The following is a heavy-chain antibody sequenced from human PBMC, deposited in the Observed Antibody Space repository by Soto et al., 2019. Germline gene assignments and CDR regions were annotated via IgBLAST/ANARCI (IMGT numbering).Heavy chain of an antibody. J-gene: IGHJ4*02. CDR1: EFTFSSYG. CDR2: ISYDGSNK. Sequence: QVQLMESGGGVVQPGRSLRLSCAASEFTFSSYGMQWVRQAPGQGLEWVAVISYDGSNKYYADSVKGRFTISRDNSKNTLYLQMNSLRVEDTAVYYGAKEVYGSGSLGLDYWGQGTLVTVSS. CDR3: AKEVYGSGSLGLDY. D-gene: IGHD3-10*01. V-gene: IGHV3-30*18.